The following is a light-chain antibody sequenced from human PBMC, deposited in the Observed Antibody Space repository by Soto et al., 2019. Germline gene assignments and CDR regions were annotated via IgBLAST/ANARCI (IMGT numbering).Light chain of an antibody. CDR3: SSYTSSSTVI. J-gene: IGLJ2*01. CDR2: DVR. V-gene: IGLV2-14*03. Sequence: QSALTQPASVSGSPERSITISCTGTSSDVGGYNFVSWYQQHPGKAPKFIIYDVRNRPSGVSNRFSGSRSGNTASLTISGLQAEDEADYYCSSYTSSSTVIFGGGTKLTVL. CDR1: SSDVGGYNF.